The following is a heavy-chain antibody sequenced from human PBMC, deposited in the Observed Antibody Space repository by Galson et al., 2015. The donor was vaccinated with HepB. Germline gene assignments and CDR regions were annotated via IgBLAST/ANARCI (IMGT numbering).Heavy chain of an antibody. CDR3: ARGRTLLWFGGLNEKRGGTGTRVYYYMDV. J-gene: IGHJ6*03. V-gene: IGHV1-69*13. CDR1: GGTFSSYA. D-gene: IGHD3-10*01. CDR2: IIPIFGTA. Sequence: SVKVSCKASGGTFSSYAISWVRQAPGQGLEWMGGIIPIFGTANYAQKFQGRVTITADESTSTAYMELSSLRSEDTAVYYCARGRTLLWFGGLNEKRGGTGTRVYYYMDVWGKGTTVTVSS.